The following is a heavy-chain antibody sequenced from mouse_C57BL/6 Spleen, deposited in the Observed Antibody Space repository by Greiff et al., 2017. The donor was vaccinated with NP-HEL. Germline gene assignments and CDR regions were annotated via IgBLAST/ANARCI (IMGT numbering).Heavy chain of an antibody. CDR1: GFTFSSYG. CDR3: ARDESAYYFDY. Sequence: EVQVVESGGDLVKPGGSLKLSCAASGFTFSSYGMSWVRQTPDKRLEWVATISSGGSYTYYPDSVKGRFTISRDNAKNTLYLQMSSLKSEDTAMYYCARDESAYYFDYWGQGTTLTVSS. J-gene: IGHJ2*01. D-gene: IGHD6-1*01. V-gene: IGHV5-6*01. CDR2: ISSGGSYT.